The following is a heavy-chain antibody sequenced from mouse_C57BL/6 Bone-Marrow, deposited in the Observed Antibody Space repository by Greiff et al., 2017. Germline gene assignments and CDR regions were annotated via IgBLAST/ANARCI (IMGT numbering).Heavy chain of an antibody. J-gene: IGHJ4*01. CDR3: TRDRIPLYYAMDY. CDR1: GFTFSSYA. V-gene: IGHV5-9-1*02. D-gene: IGHD2-14*01. Sequence: EVQGVESGEGLVKPGGSLKLSCAASGFTFSSYAMSWVRQTPEKRLEWVAYISSGGDYIYYADTVKGRFTISRDNARNTLYLQMSSLKSEDTAMYYCTRDRIPLYYAMDYWGQGTSVTVSS. CDR2: ISSGGDYI.